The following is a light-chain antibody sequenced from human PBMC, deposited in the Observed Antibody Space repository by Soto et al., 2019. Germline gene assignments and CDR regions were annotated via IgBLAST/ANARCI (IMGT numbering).Light chain of an antibody. CDR3: QQYSRCSA. CDR1: KTISSW. J-gene: IGKJ1*01. V-gene: IGKV1-5*03. Sequence: DIQMTQSPSTLSASVGDRVTITCRASKTISSWLAWYQQKPGMAPKLLIYKASTLQSGVPSRFSGSGSGTEFTLTISSLQPDDFASYYCQQYSRCSAFGQGTKVDIK. CDR2: KAS.